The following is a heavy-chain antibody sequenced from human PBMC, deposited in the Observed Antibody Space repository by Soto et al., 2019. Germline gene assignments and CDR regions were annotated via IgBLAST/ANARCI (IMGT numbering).Heavy chain of an antibody. Sequence: GASVKVSCKASGGTFSSYAISWVRQAPGQGLEWMGGIIPIFGTANYAQKFQGRVTITADESTSTVYMELSSLRSEDTAVYYCAREDGSGLSYYYGMDVWGQGTTVTVSS. CDR1: GGTFSSYA. V-gene: IGHV1-69*13. J-gene: IGHJ6*02. CDR3: AREDGSGLSYYYGMDV. D-gene: IGHD3-10*01. CDR2: IIPIFGTA.